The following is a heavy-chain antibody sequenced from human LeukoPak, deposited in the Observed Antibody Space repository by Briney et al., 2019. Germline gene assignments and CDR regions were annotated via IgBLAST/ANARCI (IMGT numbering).Heavy chain of an antibody. Sequence: GRSLRLSCAASGFTFDDYAMHWVRQAPGKGLEWVSGISWNSGSIGYADSVKGRFTISRDNAKNSLYLQMNSLRAEGTALYYCAKDISRSSGWYTPDGFDYWGQGTLVTVSS. J-gene: IGHJ4*02. V-gene: IGHV3-9*01. CDR2: ISWNSGSI. CDR1: GFTFDDYA. CDR3: AKDISRSSGWYTPDGFDY. D-gene: IGHD6-19*01.